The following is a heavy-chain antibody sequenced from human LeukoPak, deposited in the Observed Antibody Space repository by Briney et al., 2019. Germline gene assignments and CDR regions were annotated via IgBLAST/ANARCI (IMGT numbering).Heavy chain of an antibody. J-gene: IGHJ4*02. V-gene: IGHV1-2*02. Sequence: GASVKVSCKASGYTFTGYYMHWVRQAPGHGLEWMGWINPNSGGTNYAQKFQGRVTMTRDTSISTAYMELSRLRSDDTAVYYCATNWGSRALPDYWGQGTLVTVCS. CDR1: GYTFTGYY. CDR3: ATNWGSRALPDY. CDR2: INPNSGGT. D-gene: IGHD7-27*01.